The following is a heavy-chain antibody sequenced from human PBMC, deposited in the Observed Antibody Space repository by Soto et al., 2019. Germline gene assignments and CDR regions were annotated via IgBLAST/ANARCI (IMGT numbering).Heavy chain of an antibody. CDR1: GGSISSYY. J-gene: IGHJ6*02. CDR3: ARDFSRGDFWSGWELTIYGMDV. Sequence: PSETLSLTCTVSGGSISSYYWSWIRQPPGKGLEWIGYIYYSGSTNYNPSLKSRVTISVDTSKNQFSLKLSSVTAADTAVYYCARDFSRGDFWSGWELTIYGMDVWGQGTTVT. CDR2: IYYSGST. D-gene: IGHD3-3*01. V-gene: IGHV4-59*01.